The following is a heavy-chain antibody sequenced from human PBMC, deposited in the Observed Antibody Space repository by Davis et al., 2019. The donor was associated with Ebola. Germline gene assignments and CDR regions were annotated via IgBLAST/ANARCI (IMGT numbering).Heavy chain of an antibody. J-gene: IGHJ4*02. V-gene: IGHV3-21*01. D-gene: IGHD6-13*01. Sequence: PGGSLRLSCAASGFTFSSYSMNWVRQAPGKGLEWVSSISSSSSYIYYADSVKGRFTISRDNAKNSLYLQMNSLRAEDTAVYYCARDLEPRLSGSSWLFDYWGQGTLVTVSS. CDR3: ARDLEPRLSGSSWLFDY. CDR2: ISSSSSYI. CDR1: GFTFSSYS.